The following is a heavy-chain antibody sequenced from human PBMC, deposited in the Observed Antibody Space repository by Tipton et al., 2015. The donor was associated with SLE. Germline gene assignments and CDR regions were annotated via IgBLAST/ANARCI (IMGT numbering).Heavy chain of an antibody. V-gene: IGHV1-2*02. CDR3: ARDLGHYDGSGAYYASDI. CDR2: LDPDSGDR. D-gene: IGHD3-10*01. CDR1: AYTFTAYY. Sequence: QSGPEVKKPGASVKVSCKASAYTFTAYYVHWVRQAPGQGLEWMGWLDPDSGDRYSAQKFQGRLTMTRDTSITTAYMELSSLRSDDTAVYFCARDLGHYDGSGAYYASDIWGQGTMVTVSS. J-gene: IGHJ3*02.